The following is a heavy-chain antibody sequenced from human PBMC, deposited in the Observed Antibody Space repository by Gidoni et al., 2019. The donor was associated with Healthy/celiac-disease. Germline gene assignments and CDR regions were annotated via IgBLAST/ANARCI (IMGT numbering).Heavy chain of an antibody. D-gene: IGHD6-19*01. J-gene: IGHJ4*02. Sequence: EVQLVESGGGLVKPGGSLRLSCAASGFTFSSYSMNWVRQAPGKGLEWVSSISSSSSYIYYADSVKGRFTISRDNAKNSLYLQMNSLRAEDTAVYYCARDFSGWYFLDYWGQGTLVTVSS. CDR3: ARDFSGWYFLDY. V-gene: IGHV3-21*01. CDR1: GFTFSSYS. CDR2: ISSSSSYI.